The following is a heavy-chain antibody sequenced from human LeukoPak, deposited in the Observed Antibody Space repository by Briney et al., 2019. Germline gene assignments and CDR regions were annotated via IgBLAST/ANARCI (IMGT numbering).Heavy chain of an antibody. CDR1: GGSISSGGYY. CDR3: ARIIAAAGTGGYDY. V-gene: IGHV4-30-2*01. Sequence: PSETLSLTCTVSGGSISSGGYYWSWIRQPPGKGLEWIGYIYHSGSTYYNPSLKSRVTISVDRSKNQFSLKLSSVTAADTAVYYCARIIAAAGTGGYDYWGQGTLVTVSS. CDR2: IYHSGST. J-gene: IGHJ4*02. D-gene: IGHD6-13*01.